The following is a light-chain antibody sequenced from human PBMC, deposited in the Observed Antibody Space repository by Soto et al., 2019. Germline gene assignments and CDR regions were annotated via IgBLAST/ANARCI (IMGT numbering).Light chain of an antibody. V-gene: IGKV1-5*03. J-gene: IGKJ1*01. Sequence: DIQMTQSPSTLSASVGDRVTTTCRGSQSISSWLARYQQKPGKVPKFLIYKASNLESGVPPRFSGSGSGTEFTLTISSLQPDNFAPSYCQQYYTSSWTFGQGTKVDIK. CDR1: QSISSW. CDR2: KAS. CDR3: QQYYTSSWT.